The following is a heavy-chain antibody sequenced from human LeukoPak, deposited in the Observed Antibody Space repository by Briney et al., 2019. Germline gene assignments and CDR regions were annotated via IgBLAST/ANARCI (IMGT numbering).Heavy chain of an antibody. Sequence: AASVKVSCKASGYTFTGHYMNWVRQAPGQGLEWMGWINPNSGATKYAQKFQGRLTMTRDTSISTAYMDLTSLTSDDTAVYYCARDFEGGTYSPWGQGTLVTVSS. V-gene: IGHV1-2*02. CDR1: GYTFTGHY. J-gene: IGHJ4*02. CDR2: INPNSGAT. CDR3: ARDFEGGTYSP. D-gene: IGHD2-21*01.